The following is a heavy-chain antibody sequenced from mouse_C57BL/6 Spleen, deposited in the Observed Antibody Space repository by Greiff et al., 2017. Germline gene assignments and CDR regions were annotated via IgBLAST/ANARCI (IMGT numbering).Heavy chain of an antibody. D-gene: IGHD1-1*01. CDR1: GYTFTSYW. CDR2: INPSNGGT. CDR3: ARRDGSSPNWYFDV. Sequence: QVQLQQPGTELVKPGASVKLSCKASGYTFTSYWMHWVKQRPGQGLEWIGNINPSNGGTNYNEKFKSKDTLTVDKSSSTAYMQLSSLTSEDSAVXYCARRDGSSPNWYFDVWGTGTTVTVSS. J-gene: IGHJ1*03. V-gene: IGHV1-53*01.